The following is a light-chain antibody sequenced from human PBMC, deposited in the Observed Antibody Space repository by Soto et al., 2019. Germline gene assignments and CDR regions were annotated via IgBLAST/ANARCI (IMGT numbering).Light chain of an antibody. Sequence: EIVMTQSPATLSVSPGERATLSCRASQIVSSNLAWYQHKPGQAPRLLIYGASTRAAGVPARFSGSGSGTDFTLTISRLEPEEFAVYYCQQYGSSPRTVGQGTKVDIK. CDR2: GAS. CDR1: QIVSSN. J-gene: IGKJ1*01. CDR3: QQYGSSPRT. V-gene: IGKV3-15*01.